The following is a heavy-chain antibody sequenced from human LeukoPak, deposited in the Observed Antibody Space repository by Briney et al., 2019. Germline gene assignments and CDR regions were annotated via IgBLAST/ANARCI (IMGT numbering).Heavy chain of an antibody. Sequence: GGSLSLSCAASGFIFSSYAMSWVRQPDGRGLEWVSAIRGSGGSTYYADSVKGRFTITSDNSKNTLYLKMNSLRAEDTAVYYCAKGMLVQVGFAFGIWGQGTMVTVSS. CDR1: GFIFSSYA. CDR2: IRGSGGST. CDR3: AKGMLVQVGFAFGI. D-gene: IGHD6-13*01. J-gene: IGHJ3*02. V-gene: IGHV3-23*01.